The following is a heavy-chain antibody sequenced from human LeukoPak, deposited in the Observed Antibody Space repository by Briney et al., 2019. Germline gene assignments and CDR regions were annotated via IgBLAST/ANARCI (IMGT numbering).Heavy chain of an antibody. CDR2: ISSSGGST. CDR1: GFTFSSYA. J-gene: IGHJ4*02. V-gene: IGHV3-23*01. Sequence: GGSLRLSCAASGFTFSSYAMSWVRQAPGKGLEWVSAISSSGGSTYYADSVKGRFTISRDNSKNTLYLQMNSLRAEDTAVYYCARLWELREDFDYWGQGTLVTVSS. CDR3: ARLWELREDFDY. D-gene: IGHD1-26*01.